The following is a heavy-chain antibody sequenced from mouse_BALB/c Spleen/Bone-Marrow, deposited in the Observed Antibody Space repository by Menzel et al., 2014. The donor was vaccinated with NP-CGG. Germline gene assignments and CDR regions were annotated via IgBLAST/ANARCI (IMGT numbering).Heavy chain of an antibody. Sequence: EVMLVESGGGLVQPGGSLKLSCAASGFTFSSYGMSWVRQTPDKRLELVATINSNGGSTYYPDSVKGRFTISRDNAKNTLYLQMSSLKSEDTAMYYCARDSNDYWGQGTTLTVSS. J-gene: IGHJ2*01. CDR1: GFTFSSYG. CDR3: ARDSNDY. V-gene: IGHV5-6-3*01. CDR2: INSNGGST.